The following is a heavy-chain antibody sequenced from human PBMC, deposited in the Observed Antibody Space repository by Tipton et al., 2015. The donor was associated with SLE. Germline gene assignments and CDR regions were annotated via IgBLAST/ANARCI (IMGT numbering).Heavy chain of an antibody. D-gene: IGHD2-8*02. CDR2: ISSSSSYI. V-gene: IGHV3-21*01. J-gene: IGHJ4*02. Sequence: SLRLSCAASGFTFSSYRMNWVRQAPGKGLEWVSSISSSSSYIYYADSVKGRFTISRDNAKNSLYLQMNSLRAEDTAVYYCSRGDTFPGILYWHDYWGQGPLVSVSS. CDR1: GFTFSSYR. CDR3: SRGDTFPGILYWHDY.